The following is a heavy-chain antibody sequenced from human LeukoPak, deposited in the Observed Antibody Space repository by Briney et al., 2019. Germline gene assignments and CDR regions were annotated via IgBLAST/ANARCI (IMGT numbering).Heavy chain of an antibody. Sequence: SVKVSCKASGGTFSSYAISWVRQAPGQGLEWMGGIIPIFGTANYAQKFQGRVTITADESTSTAYMELSSLRPEDTAVYYCASHCTNGVCYSVPPYNWFDPWGQGTLVTVSS. V-gene: IGHV1-69*13. CDR2: IIPIFGTA. CDR3: ASHCTNGVCYSVPPYNWFDP. CDR1: GGTFSSYA. D-gene: IGHD2-8*01. J-gene: IGHJ5*02.